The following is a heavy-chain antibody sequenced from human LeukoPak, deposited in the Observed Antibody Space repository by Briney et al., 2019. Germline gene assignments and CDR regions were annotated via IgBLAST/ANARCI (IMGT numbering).Heavy chain of an antibody. Sequence: PGRSLRLSCAESGFIFNSYDMHWVRQAPGKGLEWVATIRFDGSSKYYGDSVKGRSTISRDNSKNTLYLQMNSLRVEDTAVYYCARDWSFTGTSLFDSWGQGTLVTVSP. CDR3: ARDWSFTGTSLFDS. CDR1: GFIFNSYD. V-gene: IGHV3-33*01. CDR2: IRFDGSSK. J-gene: IGHJ4*02. D-gene: IGHD4-11*01.